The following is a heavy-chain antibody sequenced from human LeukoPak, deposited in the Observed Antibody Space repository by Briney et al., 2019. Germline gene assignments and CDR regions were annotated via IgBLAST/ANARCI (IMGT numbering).Heavy chain of an antibody. CDR3: ARQVRTVVPGAIVGSNWFDP. CDR1: GYTFTSYG. J-gene: IGHJ5*02. D-gene: IGHD2-2*01. V-gene: IGHV1-18*01. CDR2: ISAYNGNT. Sequence: ASVKVSCKASGYTFTSYGISWVRQAPGQGLEWMGWISAYNGNTNYAQKLQGRVTMTTDTSTSTAYMELRSLRSDDTAVYYCARQVRTVVPGAIVGSNWFDPWGQGTLVTVSS.